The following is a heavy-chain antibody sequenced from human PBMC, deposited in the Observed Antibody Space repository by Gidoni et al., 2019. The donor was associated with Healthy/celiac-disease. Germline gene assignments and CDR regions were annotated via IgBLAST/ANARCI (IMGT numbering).Heavy chain of an antibody. Sequence: QVQLVQSGAEVKKPGSSGKVSCKDSGGTFSSYAISWVRQAPGQGLGGMGGIIPICGTSNYAQKCEGRVTITADKSTSTAYMELSSLRSEDTAVYYCARERFSDVIASSVDYWGQGTLVTVSA. J-gene: IGHJ4*02. CDR3: ARERFSDVIASSVDY. V-gene: IGHV1-69*06. D-gene: IGHD3-16*02. CDR2: IIPICGTS. CDR1: GGTFSSYA.